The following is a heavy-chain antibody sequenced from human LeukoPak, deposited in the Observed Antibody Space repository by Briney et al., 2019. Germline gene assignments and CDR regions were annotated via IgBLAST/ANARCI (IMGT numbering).Heavy chain of an antibody. V-gene: IGHV1-8*01. J-gene: IGHJ4*02. CDR3: AKWLRGGSLDY. D-gene: IGHD5-12*01. CDR2: MNPNSGNT. CDR1: GYTFTSYD. Sequence: GASVKVSCKASGYTFTSYDINWVRQATGQGLEWMGWMNPNSGNTGYAQKLQGRVTMTTDTSTSTAYMELRSLRSDDTAVYYCAKWLRGGSLDYWGQGTLVTVSS.